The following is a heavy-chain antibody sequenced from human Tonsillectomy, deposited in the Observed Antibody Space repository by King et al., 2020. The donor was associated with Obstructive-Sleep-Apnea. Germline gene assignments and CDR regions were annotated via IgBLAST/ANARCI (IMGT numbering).Heavy chain of an antibody. CDR3: ARVRWRPYYYGMDV. Sequence: VQLQESGPGLVKPSGTLSLTCAVSGGSISSTNWWSWVRQPPGKGLRWIGEIHHSGSTNYNPSLKSRVTISVDKSKNQFSLRLTSVTAADTAVYYCARVRWRPYYYGMDVWGQGTTVTVSS. J-gene: IGHJ6*02. V-gene: IGHV4-4*02. D-gene: IGHD5-24*01. CDR2: IHHSGST. CDR1: GGSISSTNW.